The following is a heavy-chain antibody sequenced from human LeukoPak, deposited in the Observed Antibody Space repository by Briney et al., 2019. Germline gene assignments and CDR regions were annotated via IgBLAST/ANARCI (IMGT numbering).Heavy chain of an antibody. CDR3: ARSGYSYGLYYFDY. CDR1: GYTFTSYG. D-gene: IGHD5-18*01. CDR2: ISAYNGNT. J-gene: IGHJ4*02. Sequence: ASVKVSCKASGYTFTSYGISWVRQAPGQGLEWMGWISAYNGNTNYAQKLQGRVTMTTDTSTSTAYMELRSLRSDDTAVYCCARSGYSYGLYYFDYWGQGTLVTVSS. V-gene: IGHV1-18*01.